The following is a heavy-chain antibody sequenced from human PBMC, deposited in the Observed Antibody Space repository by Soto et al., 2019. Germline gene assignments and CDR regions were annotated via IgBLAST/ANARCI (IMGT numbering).Heavy chain of an antibody. V-gene: IGHV1-69*01. CDR1: GGTFSSYA. D-gene: IGHD3-22*01. CDR3: ARDIYTYYYDSSGYHYYYYGMDV. J-gene: IGHJ6*02. CDR2: IIPIFGTA. Sequence: QVQLVQSGAEVKKPGSSVKVSCKASGGTFSSYAISWVRQAPGQGLEWMGGIIPIFGTANYAQKFQGRVTSTADESTSTAYMELSSLRSEDTAVYYCARDIYTYYYDSSGYHYYYYGMDVWGQGTTVTVSS.